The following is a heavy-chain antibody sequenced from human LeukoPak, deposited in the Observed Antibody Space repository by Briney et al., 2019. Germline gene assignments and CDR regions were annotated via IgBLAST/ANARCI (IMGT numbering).Heavy chain of an antibody. CDR3: ERDGYCSSTSGSRRNWCDP. CDR1: GYTFSTYG. D-gene: IGHD2-2*01. Sequence: ASVKVSCKASGYTFSTYGISWVRQDPGQGLEWMGWISAYNGNTNYAQKFQGRVTMTTDTSTSTAYMELSSLTSADTAVYYCERDGYCSSTSGSRRNWCDPGGEGTLVSVSS. CDR2: ISAYNGNT. J-gene: IGHJ5*02. V-gene: IGHV1-18*01.